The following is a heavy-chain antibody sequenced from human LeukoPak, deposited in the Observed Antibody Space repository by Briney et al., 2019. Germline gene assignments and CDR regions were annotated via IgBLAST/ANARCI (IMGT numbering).Heavy chain of an antibody. V-gene: IGHV3-7*04. CDR2: IKYDGIER. CDR3: ARDPVVVARGDSFDI. Sequence: PGGSLRLSCAASGFTFSTYWMSWVRQTPGKGLEWVANIKYDGIERYHVDSVKGRFTISRDNAKNSLYLQMNSLRAEDTAIYYCARDPVVVARGDSFDIWGRGTVVTVSS. J-gene: IGHJ3*02. CDR1: GFTFSTYW. D-gene: IGHD2-2*01.